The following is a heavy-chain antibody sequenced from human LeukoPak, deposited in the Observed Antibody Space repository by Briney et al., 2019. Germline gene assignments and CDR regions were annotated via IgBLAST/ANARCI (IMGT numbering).Heavy chain of an antibody. CDR3: VRSTGYYYYGMDV. V-gene: IGHV3-23*01. CDR2: ISGGGAT. Sequence: GGSLRLSCAASGFIFSNYAVSWVRQAPGEGLEWVSVISGGGATTYADSVKGRFTISRDNSRNTVYLQMDNLRDEDLAVYYCVRSTGYYYYGMDVWGQGTTVTVS. CDR1: GFIFSNYA. J-gene: IGHJ6*02.